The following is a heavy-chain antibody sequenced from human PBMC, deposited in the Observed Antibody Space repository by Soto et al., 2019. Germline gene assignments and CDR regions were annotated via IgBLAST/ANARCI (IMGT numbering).Heavy chain of an antibody. CDR3: VRLSNYYYYGMDV. CDR2: ISYDGSNK. V-gene: IGHV3-30-3*01. Sequence: HPGGSLRLSCAASGFTFSSYAMHWVRQAPGKGLEWVAVISYDGSNKYYADSVKGRFTISRDNSKNTLYLQMNSLRAEDTAVYYCVRLSNYYYYGMDVWGQGTTVTVSS. CDR1: GFTFSSYA. J-gene: IGHJ6*02.